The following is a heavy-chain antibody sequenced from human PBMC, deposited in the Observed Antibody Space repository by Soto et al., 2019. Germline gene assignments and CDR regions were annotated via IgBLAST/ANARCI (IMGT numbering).Heavy chain of an antibody. Sequence: PSETLSLTCTVSGASISGYHWSWIRQFPGKGLECLGYISYSGATNYNPSLKSRVTMSIDTSKNQFSLQMNSLRVEDTAVYYCATDKFASSNSISDYWGQGTLVTVSS. V-gene: IGHV4-59*12. D-gene: IGHD4-4*01. CDR1: GASISGYH. J-gene: IGHJ4*02. CDR3: ATDKFASSNSISDY. CDR2: ISYSGAT.